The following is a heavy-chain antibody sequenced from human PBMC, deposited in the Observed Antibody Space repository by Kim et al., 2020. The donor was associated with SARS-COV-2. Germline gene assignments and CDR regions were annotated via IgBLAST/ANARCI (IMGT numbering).Heavy chain of an antibody. J-gene: IGHJ4*02. CDR3: ATTRGSAVADDY. D-gene: IGHD6-19*01. Sequence: SVKVSCKASGGTFSSYAISWVRQAPGQGLEWMGGIIPIFGTANYAQKFQGRVTITADESTSTAYMELSSLRSEDTAVYYCATTRGSAVADDYWGQGTLVTVSS. CDR1: GGTFSSYA. V-gene: IGHV1-69*13. CDR2: IIPIFGTA.